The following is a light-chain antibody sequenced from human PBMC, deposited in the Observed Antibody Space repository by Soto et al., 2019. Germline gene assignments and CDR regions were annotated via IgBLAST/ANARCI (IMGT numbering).Light chain of an antibody. J-gene: IGKJ3*01. CDR2: GAS. Sequence: EIVLTQSPGSLSLSPGERATLSCRASQSVTNSHLAWYQQKPGQAPRLLIYGASRRAPGIPDRFSASGFATDFTLTITRLEPEDFAVYYCHYYGSTPRTFGHGTRVDV. V-gene: IGKV3-20*01. CDR3: HYYGSTPRT. CDR1: QSVTNSH.